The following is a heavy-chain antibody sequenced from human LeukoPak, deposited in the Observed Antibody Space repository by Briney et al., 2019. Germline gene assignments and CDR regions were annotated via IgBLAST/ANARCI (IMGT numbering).Heavy chain of an antibody. J-gene: IGHJ4*02. V-gene: IGHV3-7*01. Sequence: PGGSLRLSCAASGFTFSSYWMSWVRQAPGKGLEWVANIKQDGSEKYYVDSVKGRFTISRDNAKNSLYLQMNSLRAEDTAVYYCARPLYCSSTSCQDYWGQGTLVTVSS. CDR2: IKQDGSEK. D-gene: IGHD2-2*01. CDR1: GFTFSSYW. CDR3: ARPLYCSSTSCQDY.